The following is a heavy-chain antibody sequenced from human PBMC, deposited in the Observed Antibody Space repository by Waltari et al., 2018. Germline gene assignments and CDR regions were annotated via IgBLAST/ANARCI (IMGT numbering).Heavy chain of an antibody. D-gene: IGHD4-17*01. V-gene: IGHV4-4*02. CDR3: AKSQADYVDYYGMAV. CDR1: GASISRGNW. CDR2: IFHTGRS. Sequence: QVQLQESGPRLVKPSETLSLTCAVSGASISRGNWWSWVRKSPEKGLEWIGEIFHTGRSIYNPSLESRVTISVDKSNNQFSLNLKSVTAADTAVYYCAKSQADYVDYYGMAVWGQGTTVTVSS. J-gene: IGHJ6*02.